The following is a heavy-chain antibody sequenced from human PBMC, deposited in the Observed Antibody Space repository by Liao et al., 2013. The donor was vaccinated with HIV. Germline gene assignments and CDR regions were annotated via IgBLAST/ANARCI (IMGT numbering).Heavy chain of an antibody. CDR3: ARVGGKMWELRSHHYYYMDV. J-gene: IGHJ6*03. V-gene: IGHV4-34*01. D-gene: IGHD1-26*01. CDR1: GGSFSGYY. Sequence: QVQLQQWGAGLLKPSETLSLTCAVYGGSFSGYYWSWIRQPPGKGLEWIGEINHSGSTNYNPSLKSRVTMSLDTSKNQFSLKLISVTAADTAVYYCARVGGKMWELRSHHYYYMDVWGKGTTVTVSS. CDR2: INHSGST.